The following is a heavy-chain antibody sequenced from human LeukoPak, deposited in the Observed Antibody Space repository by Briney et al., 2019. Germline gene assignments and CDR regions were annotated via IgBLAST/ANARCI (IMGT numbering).Heavy chain of an antibody. J-gene: IGHJ4*02. Sequence: SGTLSLTCAVSGGSISSSNWWSWIRQPPGKGLEWIGEIYHSGSTNYNPSLKSRVTISVDKSKNHFSLKLSSVTAADTAVYYCAANSADYNTLGSSYKVWGQGTLVTVSS. CDR1: GGSISSSNW. CDR2: IYHSGST. CDR3: AANSADYNTLGSSYKV. D-gene: IGHD3-10*01. V-gene: IGHV4-4*02.